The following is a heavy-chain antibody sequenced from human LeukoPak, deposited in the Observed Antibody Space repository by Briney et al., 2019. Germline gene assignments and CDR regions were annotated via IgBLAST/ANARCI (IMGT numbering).Heavy chain of an antibody. V-gene: IGHV3-7*01. D-gene: IGHD3-22*01. Sequence: PGGSLRLACAASGFAFSDSWMTWIRQAPGKGLEWVAFIKGDGSAKKYVDSVKGRFTISRDNAKNSLFLQMNSLRAEDTAVYYCAKAEGRYYYDSSGYYPYWGQGTLVTVSS. J-gene: IGHJ4*02. CDR1: GFAFSDSW. CDR2: IKGDGSAK. CDR3: AKAEGRYYYDSSGYYPY.